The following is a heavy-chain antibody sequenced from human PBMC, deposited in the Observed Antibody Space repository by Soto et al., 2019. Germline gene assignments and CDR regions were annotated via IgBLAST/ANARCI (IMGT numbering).Heavy chain of an antibody. CDR2: ISSSGNTI. V-gene: IGHV3-11*01. Sequence: QVQLVESGGGVVRTSGSLRIACAASGFTFSDYYMSWVRQAPGQGLEWVSYISSSGNTIYYADSVKGRFTISRDNAKISVYLQMNSLRAEDTALYFCAKMSSENYYDPVFSWGQGTLVTVSS. CDR3: AKMSSENYYDPVFS. D-gene: IGHD3-22*01. J-gene: IGHJ5*02. CDR1: GFTFSDYY.